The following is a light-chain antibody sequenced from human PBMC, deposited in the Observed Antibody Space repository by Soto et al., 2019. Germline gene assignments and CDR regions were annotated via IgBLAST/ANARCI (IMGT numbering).Light chain of an antibody. CDR3: CSYAGSGTLYV. J-gene: IGLJ1*01. Sequence: QSALTQPPSVSGSPGQSITISCTGTSSDVGGYNYVSWYRQHPGKAPKLMIYDVSKRPSGVSDRFSGSKSGNTASLTISGLQAEDEADYYCCSYAGSGTLYVFGTGTKLTVL. CDR1: SSDVGGYNY. CDR2: DVS. V-gene: IGLV2-11*01.